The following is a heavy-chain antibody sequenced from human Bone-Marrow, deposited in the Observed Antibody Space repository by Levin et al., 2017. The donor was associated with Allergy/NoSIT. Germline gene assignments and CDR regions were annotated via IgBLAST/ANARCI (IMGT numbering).Heavy chain of an antibody. D-gene: IGHD6-19*01. V-gene: IGHV3-21*01. J-gene: IGHJ6*02. CDR1: GFTFNNYT. Sequence: GGSLRLSCAASGFTFNNYTLTWVRQAPGKGLEWVSSISSTSAYIHYADSVEGRFTISRDNSKKSLYLQMNSLRAEDTAIYYCASRISVSGGLDVWGPGTTVTVSS. CDR2: ISSTSAYI. CDR3: ASRISVSGGLDV.